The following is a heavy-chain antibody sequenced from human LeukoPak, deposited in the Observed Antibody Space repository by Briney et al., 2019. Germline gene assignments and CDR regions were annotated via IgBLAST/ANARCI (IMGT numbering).Heavy chain of an antibody. J-gene: IGHJ2*01. Sequence: SETLSLTCAVYGGSFSGYYWSWIRQPPGKGLEWIGENNHSGSTNYNPSLKRRVTISVDTSKNQFSLKLSSVTAADTAVYYCARGVSLGFLEWPRAKNWYFDLWGRGTLVTVSS. D-gene: IGHD3-3*01. CDR2: NNHSGST. V-gene: IGHV4-34*01. CDR1: GGSFSGYY. CDR3: ARGVSLGFLEWPRAKNWYFDL.